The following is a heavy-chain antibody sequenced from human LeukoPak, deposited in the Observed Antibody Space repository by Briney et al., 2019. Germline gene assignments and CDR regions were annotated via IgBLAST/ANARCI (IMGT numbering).Heavy chain of an antibody. J-gene: IGHJ5*02. CDR1: GGSISSYY. V-gene: IGHV4-59*08. D-gene: IGHD3-10*01. CDR2: IYYSGST. Sequence: SETLSLTCTVSGGSISSYYWSWIRQPPGKGLEWIGYIYYSGSTNYNPSLKSRVTISVDTSKNQFSLKLSSVTAADTAVYYCARHLHYCGSGSYNWFDPWGQGTLVTVSS. CDR3: ARHLHYCGSGSYNWFDP.